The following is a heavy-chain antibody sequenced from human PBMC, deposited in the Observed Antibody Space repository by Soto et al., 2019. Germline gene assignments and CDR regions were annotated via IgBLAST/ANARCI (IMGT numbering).Heavy chain of an antibody. CDR1: GAYINSGGYY. CDR3: ARQDRVVAEGRWFDP. CDR2: IHRSGRT. V-gene: IGHV4-31*03. D-gene: IGHD2-15*01. J-gene: IGHJ5*02. Sequence: TLSLTCTVSGAYINSGGYYWTWIRQHPGKGLEWLGYIHRSGRTYTNPSLGSRVTISVDTSQNHFSVRLTSVTAADTAVYYCARQDRVVAEGRWFDPWGQGTLVTVSS.